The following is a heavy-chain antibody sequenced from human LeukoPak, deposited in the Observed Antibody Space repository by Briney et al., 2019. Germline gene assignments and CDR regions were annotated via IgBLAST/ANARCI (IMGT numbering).Heavy chain of an antibody. J-gene: IGHJ2*01. D-gene: IGHD4-17*01. CDR3: ARGLRGDYEWYFDL. V-gene: IGHV4-34*01. Sequence: PSETLSLTCAVYGGSFSGYYWSWIRPPAGKGLEWIGEINHSGSTNYNPSLKSRVTISVDTSKNQFSLKLSSVTAADTAVYYCARGLRGDYEWYFDLWGRGTLVTVSS. CDR2: INHSGST. CDR1: GGSFSGYY.